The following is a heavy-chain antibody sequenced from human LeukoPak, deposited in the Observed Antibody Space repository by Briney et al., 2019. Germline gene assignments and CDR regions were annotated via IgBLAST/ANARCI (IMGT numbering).Heavy chain of an antibody. J-gene: IGHJ4*02. CDR3: ARVDCTNGVCPPYFDY. D-gene: IGHD2-8*01. CDR2: ISAYNGNT. Sequence: ASAKVSCKASGYTFTSYGISWVRQAPGQGLEWMGWISAYNGNTNYAQKLQGRVTMTTDTSTSTAYMELRSLGSDDTAVYYCARVDCTNGVCPPYFDYWGQGTLVTVSS. V-gene: IGHV1-18*01. CDR1: GYTFTSYG.